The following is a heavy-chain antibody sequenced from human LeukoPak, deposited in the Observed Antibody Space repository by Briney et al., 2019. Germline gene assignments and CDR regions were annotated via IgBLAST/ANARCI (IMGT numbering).Heavy chain of an antibody. CDR3: ARVGPYCSGGSCYRLDY. CDR1: GFTFSSYG. V-gene: IGHV3-48*04. CDR2: ISSSGSSI. Sequence: PGGSLRLSCAASGFTFSSYGMHWVRQAPGKGLEWVSYISSSGSSIDYADSVKGRFTISRDNAKKSLYVQMNSLRAEDTAVYYCARVGPYCSGGSCYRLDYWGQGTLVTVPS. D-gene: IGHD2-15*01. J-gene: IGHJ4*02.